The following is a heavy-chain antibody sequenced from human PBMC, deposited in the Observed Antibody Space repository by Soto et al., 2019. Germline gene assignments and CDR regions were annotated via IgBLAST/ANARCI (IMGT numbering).Heavy chain of an antibody. CDR2: IYYSGST. CDR1: GGSISSGGYY. Sequence: SETLSLTCTVSGGSISSGGYYWSWIRQPPGKGLEWIGTIYYSGSTYYNPSLKSRVTISVDTSKNQFSLKLSSVTATDTAVNHCARHGNTVTTGYYYGMDFWAKGTTVTVSS. D-gene: IGHD4-17*01. CDR3: ARHGNTVTTGYYYGMDF. V-gene: IGHV4-39*01. J-gene: IGHJ6*04.